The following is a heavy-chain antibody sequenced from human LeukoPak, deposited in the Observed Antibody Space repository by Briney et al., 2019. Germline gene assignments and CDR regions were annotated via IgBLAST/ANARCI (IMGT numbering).Heavy chain of an antibody. Sequence: SETLSLTCAVYGGSFSGYYWSWILQPPAKGLEWMGEINHSGSTNYNPSLKSRVTISVDTSKNQFSLKLSSVTAADTAVYYCAAITMVRGVPYDWFDPWGQGTLVTVSS. J-gene: IGHJ5*02. D-gene: IGHD3-10*01. V-gene: IGHV4-34*01. CDR1: GGSFSGYY. CDR2: INHSGST. CDR3: AAITMVRGVPYDWFDP.